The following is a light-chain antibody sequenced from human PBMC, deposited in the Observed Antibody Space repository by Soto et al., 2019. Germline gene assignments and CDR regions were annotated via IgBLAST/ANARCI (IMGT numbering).Light chain of an antibody. Sequence: QSALTQPASVSGSPGQSITISCTGTSSDVGAYNYVSWYQQHPGKAPKLMIYEVSNRPSGVSNRFSGSKSANTASLTISGLQAEDEADYYCSSYTSNSALYVFGTGTKVTVL. J-gene: IGLJ1*01. CDR2: EVS. V-gene: IGLV2-14*01. CDR3: SSYTSNSALYV. CDR1: SSDVGAYNY.